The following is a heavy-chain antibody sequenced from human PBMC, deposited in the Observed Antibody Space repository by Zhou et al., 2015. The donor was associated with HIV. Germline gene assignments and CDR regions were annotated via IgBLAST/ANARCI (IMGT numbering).Heavy chain of an antibody. Sequence: QVQLVQSGTEVKKPGSSVKVSCKASGGSFSDSEISWVRQAPGQGLEWMGGIIPIIGRANYAQDRVTITADETTRTVYMELSSLRSEDTAVYYCATSGQIAVRRFDYWGQGTLVTVSS. CDR3: ATSGQIAVRRFDY. V-gene: IGHV1-69*01. CDR1: GGSFSDSE. CDR2: IIPIIGRA. D-gene: IGHD2/OR15-2a*01. J-gene: IGHJ4*02.